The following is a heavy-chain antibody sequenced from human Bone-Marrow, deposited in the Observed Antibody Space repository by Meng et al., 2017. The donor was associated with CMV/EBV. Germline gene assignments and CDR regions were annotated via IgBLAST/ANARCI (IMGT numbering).Heavy chain of an antibody. J-gene: IGHJ6*02. CDR3: ARLKLSAYYYSGMDV. CDR2: NYYSGST. D-gene: IGHD1-7*01. Sequence: SETLSLTCPVSGGSIISYYWSWIRQPPGKGLEWIGYNYYSGSTNYNPSLKSRVTISVDTSKNQFSLKLSSVTAADTAVYYCARLKLSAYYYSGMDVWGHGTTVTVSS. CDR1: GGSIISYY. V-gene: IGHV4-59*01.